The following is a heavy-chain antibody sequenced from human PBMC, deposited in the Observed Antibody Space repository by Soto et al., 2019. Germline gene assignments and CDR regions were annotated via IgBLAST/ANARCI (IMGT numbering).Heavy chain of an antibody. D-gene: IGHD1-1*01. V-gene: IGHV3-74*01. Sequence: EVQLVESGGGLVQPGGSLRLSCAASGFTFNRYWMHWVRQAPGKGLVWVSRIKNDGSSTSYADSVKGRFSISRDNGKNTLYLQMNSLRVDDTAVYYCAKSDDDYYYMDVWGKGTTVTVSS. J-gene: IGHJ6*03. CDR1: GFTFNRYW. CDR2: IKNDGSST. CDR3: AKSDDDYYYMDV.